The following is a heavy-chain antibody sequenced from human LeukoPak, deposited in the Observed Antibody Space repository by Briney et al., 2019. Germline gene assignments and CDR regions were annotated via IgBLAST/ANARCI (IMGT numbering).Heavy chain of an antibody. Sequence: SETLSLTCTVSGGSISYYYWSWIRQPAAKGLEWIGRIYTSGSTNYNPSLKSRVTMSVNTSKNQFSLKLSSVTAADTAVYYCARDGGYSSFDPWGQGTLVTVSS. V-gene: IGHV4-4*07. D-gene: IGHD3-22*01. J-gene: IGHJ5*02. CDR1: GGSISYYY. CDR2: IYTSGST. CDR3: ARDGGYSSFDP.